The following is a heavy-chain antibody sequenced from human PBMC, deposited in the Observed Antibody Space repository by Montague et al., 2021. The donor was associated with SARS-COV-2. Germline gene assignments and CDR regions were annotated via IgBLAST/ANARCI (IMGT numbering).Heavy chain of an antibody. CDR2: IYYSGST. J-gene: IGHJ3*02. V-gene: IGHV4-59*08. Sequence: SETLSLTCIVSGSSVRSYYWSWIRQPPGKGLEWIGYIYYSGSTNYNPSLKSRVTISVDTSKDQFSLKLSSVTAADTAVYYCARQRRYQLPITIFGVVMADAFDIWGQGTMVTVSS. D-gene: IGHD3-3*01. CDR3: ARQRRYQLPITIFGVVMADAFDI. CDR1: GSSVRSYY.